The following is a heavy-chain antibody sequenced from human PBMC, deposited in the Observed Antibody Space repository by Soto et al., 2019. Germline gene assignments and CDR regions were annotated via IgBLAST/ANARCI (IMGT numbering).Heavy chain of an antibody. CDR1: GFTFSSYA. J-gene: IGHJ4*02. CDR3: AKDGMTIHQTGGRTYSGYFDC. V-gene: IGHV3-23*01. Sequence: EVQLLESGGGLVQPGGSLRLSCAASGFTFSSYAMSWVRQAPGKGLEWVSAISGSGGSTYYADSLKGRFTISIDNSKNTLYLQMSRLRAADTDVYYCAKDGMTIHQTGGRTYSGYFDCGGQGTLVTVCS. CDR2: ISGSGGST. D-gene: IGHD7-27*01.